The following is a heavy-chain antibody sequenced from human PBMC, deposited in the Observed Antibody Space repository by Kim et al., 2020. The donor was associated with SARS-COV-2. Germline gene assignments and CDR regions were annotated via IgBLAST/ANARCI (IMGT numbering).Heavy chain of an antibody. V-gene: IGHV3-11*05. Sequence: SVKGRFTNSRDNAKNALYLQMNSLRAEDTAVYYCARDSAYCGGDCYVDYWGQGTLVTVSS. CDR3: ARDSAYCGGDCYVDY. J-gene: IGHJ4*02. D-gene: IGHD2-21*02.